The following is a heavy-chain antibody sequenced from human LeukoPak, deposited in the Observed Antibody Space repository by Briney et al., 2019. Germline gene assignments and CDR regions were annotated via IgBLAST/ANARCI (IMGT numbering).Heavy chain of an antibody. Sequence: GGSLRLSCAGSGFTFNNHYMNWVRQAPGNGLEWVSSISSTSTYIYYADSVKGRFTISRDNAKSSLYLQMNRLRTEDTAVYYCARDLRAITLDSWGQGTLVTVSS. V-gene: IGHV3-21*01. J-gene: IGHJ4*02. CDR2: ISSTSTYI. CDR1: GFTFNNHY. D-gene: IGHD1-20*01. CDR3: ARDLRAITLDS.